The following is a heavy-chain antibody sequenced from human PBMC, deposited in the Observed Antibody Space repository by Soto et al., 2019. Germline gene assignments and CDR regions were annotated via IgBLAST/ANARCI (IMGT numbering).Heavy chain of an antibody. J-gene: IGHJ6*02. CDR2: INHSGST. V-gene: IGHV4-34*01. CDR1: GGSFSGYY. CDR3: ARDVAAAYYYYGMDV. Sequence: SETLSLTCAVYGGSFSGYYWSWIRQRPGKGLEWIGEINHSGSTNYNPSLKSRVTISVDTSKNQFSLKLGPVTAADTAVYYCARDVAAAYYYYGMDVWGQGTTVTVSS. D-gene: IGHD6-13*01.